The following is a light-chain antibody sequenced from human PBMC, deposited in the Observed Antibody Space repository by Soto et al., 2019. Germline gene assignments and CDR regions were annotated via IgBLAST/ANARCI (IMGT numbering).Light chain of an antibody. V-gene: IGLV4-69*01. CDR3: QTWGTGIRV. J-gene: IGLJ2*01. Sequence: QPVLTQSPSASASLGASVTLTCTLSSGHSSYAIAWHQQQPEKGPRYLMKVDSDGSSTRGEGIPERFSGSSSGAERYLIISGLQSEDEADYFCQTWGTGIRVFGGGTKVTVL. CDR2: VDSDGSS. CDR1: SGHSSYA.